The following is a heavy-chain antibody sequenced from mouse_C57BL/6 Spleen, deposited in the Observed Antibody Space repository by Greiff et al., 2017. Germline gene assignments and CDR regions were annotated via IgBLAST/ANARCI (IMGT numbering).Heavy chain of an antibody. CDR2: IHPSDSDT. CDR3: AIRDTTVPGYFDV. J-gene: IGHJ1*03. Sequence: QVQLKQPGAELVKPGASVKVSCKASGYTFTSYWMHWVKQRPGQGLEWIGRIHPSDSDTNYNQKFKGKATLTVDKSSSTAYMQLSSLTSEDSAVYYCAIRDTTVPGYFDVWGTGTTVTVSS. D-gene: IGHD1-1*01. V-gene: IGHV1-74*01. CDR1: GYTFTSYW.